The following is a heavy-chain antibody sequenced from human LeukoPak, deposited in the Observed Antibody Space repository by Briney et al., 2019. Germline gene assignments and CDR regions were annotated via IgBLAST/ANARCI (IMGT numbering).Heavy chain of an antibody. CDR3: ARGSGIGIVGASTAYYYGMDV. CDR2: IIPILGIA. J-gene: IGHJ6*02. Sequence: GASVKVSCKASGGTFSSYAIRWVRQAPGQGLEWMGRIIPILGIANYAQKFQGRVTITAGKSTSTAYMELSSLRSEDTAVYYCARGSGIGIVGASTAYYYGMDVWGQGTTVTVSS. CDR1: GGTFSSYA. V-gene: IGHV1-69*04. D-gene: IGHD1-26*01.